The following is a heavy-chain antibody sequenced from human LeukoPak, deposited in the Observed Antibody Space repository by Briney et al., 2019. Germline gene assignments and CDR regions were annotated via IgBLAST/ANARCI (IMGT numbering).Heavy chain of an antibody. Sequence: ASVKVSCKASGYTFTSYDINWVRQATGQGLEWMGWMNPNSGNTGYAQKFQGRVTMTRNTSISTAYMELSSLRSEDTAVYYCARGGTMVRGDYFDYWGQGTLVTVSS. CDR1: GYTFTSYD. CDR2: MNPNSGNT. J-gene: IGHJ4*02. CDR3: ARGGTMVRGDYFDY. D-gene: IGHD3-10*01. V-gene: IGHV1-8*01.